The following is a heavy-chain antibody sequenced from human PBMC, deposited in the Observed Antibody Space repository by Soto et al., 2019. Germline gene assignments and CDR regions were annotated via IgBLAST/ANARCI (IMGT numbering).Heavy chain of an antibody. Sequence: ASVKVSCKASGHTFTSYGISWVRQAPGQGLEWMGWISAYNGNTNYAQKLQGRVTMTTDTSTSTAYMELRSLRSDDTAVYYCAREDIVATSSDSWGQGTLVTVSS. D-gene: IGHD5-12*01. CDR2: ISAYNGNT. J-gene: IGHJ5*02. CDR3: AREDIVATSSDS. CDR1: GHTFTSYG. V-gene: IGHV1-18*01.